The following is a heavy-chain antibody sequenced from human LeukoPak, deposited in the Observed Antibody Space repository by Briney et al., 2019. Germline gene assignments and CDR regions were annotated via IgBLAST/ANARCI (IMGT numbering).Heavy chain of an antibody. J-gene: IGHJ4*02. V-gene: IGHV1-2*02. CDR3: ARASSSLLWFGEWDY. CDR1: GYTFTGYY. Sequence: ASVKVSCKASGYTFTGYYMHWVRQAPGQGLEWMGWINPNSGGTNYAQKFQGRVTMTRDTSISTAYMELSRLRSDDTAVYYCARASSSLLWFGEWDYWGQGTLVTVSS. CDR2: INPNSGGT. D-gene: IGHD3-10*01.